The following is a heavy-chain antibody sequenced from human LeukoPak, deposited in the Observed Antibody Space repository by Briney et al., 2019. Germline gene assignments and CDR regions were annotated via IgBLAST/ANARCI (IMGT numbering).Heavy chain of an antibody. J-gene: IGHJ4*02. Sequence: GESLKISCKGSGFSFTSYWIGWVRHMPGKGLEWMGSIYPGDSDTRYSPSFQGQVTISADKSISTAYLQWSSLKASDTAMYYCARPIAVAGPFDYWGQGTLVTVSS. D-gene: IGHD6-19*01. CDR2: IYPGDSDT. V-gene: IGHV5-51*01. CDR1: GFSFTSYW. CDR3: ARPIAVAGPFDY.